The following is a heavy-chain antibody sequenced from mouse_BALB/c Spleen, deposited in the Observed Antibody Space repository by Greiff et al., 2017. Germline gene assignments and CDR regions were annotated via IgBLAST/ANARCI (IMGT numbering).Heavy chain of an antibody. Sequence: VQLQQSGAELVRPGTSVKVSCKASGYAFTNYLIEWVKQRPGQGLEWIGVINPGSGGTNYNEKFKGKATLTADKSSSTAYMQLSSLTSDDSAVYFCARNGNYGSPFAYWGQGTLVTVSA. V-gene: IGHV1-54*01. CDR3: ARNGNYGSPFAY. CDR2: INPGSGGT. J-gene: IGHJ3*01. D-gene: IGHD1-1*01. CDR1: GYAFTNYL.